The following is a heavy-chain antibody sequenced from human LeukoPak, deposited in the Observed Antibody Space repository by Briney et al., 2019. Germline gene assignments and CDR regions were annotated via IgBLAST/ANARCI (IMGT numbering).Heavy chain of an antibody. J-gene: IGHJ6*02. D-gene: IGHD4-17*01. CDR1: GFTFSSYA. CDR2: ISTNGGST. V-gene: IGHV3-64D*06. Sequence: GGSLRLSCSASGFTFSSYAMHWVRQDPGKGLEYVSGISTNGGSTYYADSVKGRFTVSRDNSKNTLYLQMSSLRAEDTAVYYCVKGYGDYYFYYGMDVWGQGTTVTVSS. CDR3: VKGYGDYYFYYGMDV.